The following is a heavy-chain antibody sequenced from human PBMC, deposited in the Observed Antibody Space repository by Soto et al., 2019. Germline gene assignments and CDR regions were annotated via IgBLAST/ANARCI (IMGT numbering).Heavy chain of an antibody. D-gene: IGHD3-3*01. CDR1: GFTFSSYS. CDR3: ARPTTIFGGENWFDP. CDR2: ISSSSSYI. V-gene: IGHV3-21*01. J-gene: IGHJ5*02. Sequence: GGSLRLSCAASGFTFSSYSMNWVRQAPGKGLEWVSSISSSSSYIYYADSVKGRFTISRDNAKNSLYLQMNSLRAEDTAVYYCARPTTIFGGENWFDPWGQGTLVTVSS.